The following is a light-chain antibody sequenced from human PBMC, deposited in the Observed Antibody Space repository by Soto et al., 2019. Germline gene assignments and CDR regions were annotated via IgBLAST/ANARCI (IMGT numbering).Light chain of an antibody. CDR3: QQYGTSPT. V-gene: IGKV3-20*01. CDR2: GAS. Sequence: EIVLTQSPGTLSLSPGERATLSCRASQTVRSNYLAWYQQIPGQAPRLLIYGASSRATDIPDRFSGSGSGTDFTLTISRLEPEDFAVYYCQQYGTSPTFGQGTRVEVK. CDR1: QTVRSNY. J-gene: IGKJ1*01.